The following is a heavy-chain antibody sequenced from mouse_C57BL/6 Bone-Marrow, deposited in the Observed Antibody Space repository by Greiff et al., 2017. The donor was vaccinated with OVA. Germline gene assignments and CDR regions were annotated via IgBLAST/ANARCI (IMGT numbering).Heavy chain of an antibody. CDR3: AGEEGYYDGSSFYFDY. V-gene: IGHV1-81*01. CDR1: GYTFTSYG. Sequence: VQLQQSGAELARPGASVKLSCKASGYTFTSYGISWVKQRPGQGLEWIGEIYPRSGNTYYNEKFTGKATLTADKSSSTAYMELRSLTSEDSAVYFCAGEEGYYDGSSFYFDYWGQGTTLTVSS. J-gene: IGHJ2*01. D-gene: IGHD1-1*01. CDR2: IYPRSGNT.